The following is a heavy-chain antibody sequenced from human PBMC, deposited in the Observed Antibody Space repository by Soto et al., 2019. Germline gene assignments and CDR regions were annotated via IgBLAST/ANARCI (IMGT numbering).Heavy chain of an antibody. Sequence: PGGSLRLSCAASGFTFSSYAMSWVRQAPGKGLEWASAISGSGGSTYYADSVKGRFTISRDNSKNTLYLQMNSLRAEDTAVYYCAKPQNPEYSPTRNHQNWFDPWGQGTLVTVSS. CDR3: AKPQNPEYSPTRNHQNWFDP. CDR1: GFTFSSYA. J-gene: IGHJ5*02. CDR2: ISGSGGST. D-gene: IGHD5-12*01. V-gene: IGHV3-23*01.